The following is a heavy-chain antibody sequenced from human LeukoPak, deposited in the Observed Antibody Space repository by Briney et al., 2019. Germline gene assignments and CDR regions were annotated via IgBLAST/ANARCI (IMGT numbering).Heavy chain of an antibody. D-gene: IGHD2-2*01. CDR3: ATDGSSTDDYYFDY. J-gene: IGHJ4*02. V-gene: IGHV1-46*01. Sequence: ASVKVSCKASGYSFTSYYIHWVRQAPGQGLEWMGIINPSGGSTSYAQKFQGRVIMTRDTSTSTVYMDLSSLRSADTAVYYCATDGSSTDDYYFDYWGQGTLVTVSS. CDR1: GYSFTSYY. CDR2: INPSGGST.